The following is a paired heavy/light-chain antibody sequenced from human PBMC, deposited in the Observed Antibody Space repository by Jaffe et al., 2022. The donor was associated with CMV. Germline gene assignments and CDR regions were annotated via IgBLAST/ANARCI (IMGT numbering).Light chain of an antibody. CDR3: QVWDSSTAWV. CDR2: RDS. CDR1: NIGSKN. J-gene: IGLJ3*02. V-gene: IGLV3-9*01. Sequence: SYELTQPLSVSVALGQTARITCGGNNIGSKNVHWYQQKPGQAPVLVIYRDSNRPSGIPERFSGSNSGNTATLTISRAQAGDEADYYCQVWDSSTAWVFGGGTKLTVL.
Heavy chain of an antibody. J-gene: IGHJ6*02. Sequence: EVQLVESGGGLVQPGGSLRLSCAASGFTFSSYSMNWVRQAPGKGLEWVSYISSSSSTIYYADSVKGRFTISRDNAKNSLYLQMNSLRDEDTAVYYCARDQGVVPAAYNYYYYGMDVWGQGTTVTVSS. D-gene: IGHD2-2*01. CDR1: GFTFSSYS. V-gene: IGHV3-48*02. CDR2: ISSSSSTI. CDR3: ARDQGVVPAAYNYYYYGMDV.